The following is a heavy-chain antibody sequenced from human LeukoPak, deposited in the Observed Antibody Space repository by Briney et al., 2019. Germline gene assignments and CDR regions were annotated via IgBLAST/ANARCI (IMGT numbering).Heavy chain of an antibody. J-gene: IGHJ4*02. D-gene: IGHD3-3*01. CDR1: GFTFSSYW. CDR3: ARDRSYDFWSGYDQDY. CDR2: INSDGRST. Sequence: PGGSLRLSCAASGFTFSSYWMHWVRQAPGKGLVWVSRINSDGRSTSYADSVKGRFTISRDNAKNTLYLQMNSLRAEDTAVYYCARDRSYDFWSGYDQDYWGQGTLVTVSS. V-gene: IGHV3-74*01.